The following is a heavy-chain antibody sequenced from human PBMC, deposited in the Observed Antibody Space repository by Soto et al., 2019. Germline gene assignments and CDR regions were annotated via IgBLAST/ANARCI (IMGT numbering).Heavy chain of an antibody. Sequence: QVQLQQWGAGLLKPSETLSLTCAVYGGSFSGYYWSWIRQPPGKGLEWIGEINHSGSTNYNPSLKSRVTLSVDTSKNQFSLKLSSVTAADTAVYYCAEGAYSGYQTDYWGQGTLVTVSS. V-gene: IGHV4-34*01. D-gene: IGHD5-12*01. CDR3: AEGAYSGYQTDY. CDR2: INHSGST. J-gene: IGHJ4*02. CDR1: GGSFSGYY.